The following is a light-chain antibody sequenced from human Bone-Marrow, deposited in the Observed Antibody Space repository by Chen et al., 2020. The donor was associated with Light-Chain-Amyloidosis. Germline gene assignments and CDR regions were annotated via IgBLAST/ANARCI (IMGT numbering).Light chain of an antibody. J-gene: IGKJ1*01. CDR1: QSVSSRF. V-gene: IGKV3-20*01. CDR2: GVS. Sequence: DIVLTQSPGTLTLSPGVRATLSCGASQSVSSRFFAWYQQKPGQAPRLFIYGVSSRATGIPDRVSGSGSGTDFTLTISRLEPEDFAVYYCQQYGSSPWTFGQGTKVEIK. CDR3: QQYGSSPWT.